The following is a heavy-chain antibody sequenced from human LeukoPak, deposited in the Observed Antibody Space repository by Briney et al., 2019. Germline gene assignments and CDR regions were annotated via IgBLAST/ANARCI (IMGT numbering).Heavy chain of an antibody. Sequence: GGSLRLSCAASGFIFSSNAMSWIRQAPGRGLEWVSAITGSGDATFYADSVKGRFTISRDNSKNTLYLQMNSLRAEDTAVYYCAKDMAGSSPDWGQGTLVTVSS. CDR3: AKDMAGSSPD. CDR2: ITGSGDAT. J-gene: IGHJ4*02. CDR1: GFIFSSNA. V-gene: IGHV3-23*01. D-gene: IGHD6-6*01.